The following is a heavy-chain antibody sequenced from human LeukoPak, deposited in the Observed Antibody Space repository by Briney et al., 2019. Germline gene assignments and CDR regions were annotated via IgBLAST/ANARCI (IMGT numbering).Heavy chain of an antibody. D-gene: IGHD2/OR15-2a*01. CDR3: AAQTTFSYYFDY. CDR2: IYSGGST. J-gene: IGHJ4*02. CDR1: GFTVSSNY. V-gene: IGHV3-53*01. Sequence: GGSLRLSCAASGFTVSSNYMNWVRQAPGEGLEWVSIIYSGGSTYYADSVKGRFTISRDNSKNTLYLQMNSLRAEDTAVYYCAAQTTFSYYFDYWGQGTLVTVSS.